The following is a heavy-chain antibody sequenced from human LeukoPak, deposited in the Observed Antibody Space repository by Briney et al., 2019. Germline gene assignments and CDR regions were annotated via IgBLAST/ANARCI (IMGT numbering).Heavy chain of an antibody. CDR2: ISGSGGST. V-gene: IGHV3-23*01. J-gene: IGHJ4*02. Sequence: GGSLRLSCAASGFTFSSYAMSWVRQAPGKGLEWVSAISGSGGSTYYADSVKGRFTISRDSSKNTLYLQMNSLRAEDTAVYYCAKGSLLGLFSALDYWGQGTLVTVSS. CDR1: GFTFSSYA. D-gene: IGHD7-27*01. CDR3: AKGSLLGLFSALDY.